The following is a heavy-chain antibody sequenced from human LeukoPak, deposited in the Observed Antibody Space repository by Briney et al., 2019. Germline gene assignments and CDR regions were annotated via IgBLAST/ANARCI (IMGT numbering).Heavy chain of an antibody. CDR1: GGSFSGYY. CDR3: GRQVYDSSGYSDGYFDY. J-gene: IGHJ4*02. V-gene: IGHV4-34*01. Sequence: SETLSLTCAVYGGSFSGYYWSWIRQPPGKGLEWIGEINHSGSINYNPSLKSRVTISVDTSKNQFSLKLSSVTAADTAVYYCGRQVYDSSGYSDGYFDYWGQGTLVTVSS. D-gene: IGHD3-22*01. CDR2: INHSGSI.